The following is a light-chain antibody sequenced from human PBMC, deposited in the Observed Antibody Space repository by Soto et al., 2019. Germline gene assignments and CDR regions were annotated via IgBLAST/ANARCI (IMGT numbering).Light chain of an antibody. J-gene: IGLJ2*01. Sequence: QSALTQPPSASGSPGQSVTISCTGTSSDVGGSNYVSWYKQHPGKAPKLIIYEVTKRPSGVPDRFTGSKSGNTASLSVSGLQAEDEADYYCSSSANNKAVLFGGGTKLTVL. CDR1: SSDVGGSNY. CDR2: EVT. CDR3: SSSANNKAVL. V-gene: IGLV2-8*01.